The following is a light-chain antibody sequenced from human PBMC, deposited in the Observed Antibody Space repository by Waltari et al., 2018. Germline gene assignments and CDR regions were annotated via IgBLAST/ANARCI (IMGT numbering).Light chain of an antibody. CDR3: SSYRDSKTLLYV. Sequence: QSDLTQPASVSGSPGQSITISCTGTRSDVGGYNYVSRSQQSPGKAPKLIIYEVTNRPSVVSNRFSGSKSGNTASLTISGLQSEDEADYFCSSYRDSKTLLYVFGTGTTVTVL. V-gene: IGLV2-14*01. J-gene: IGLJ1*01. CDR1: RSDVGGYNY. CDR2: EVT.